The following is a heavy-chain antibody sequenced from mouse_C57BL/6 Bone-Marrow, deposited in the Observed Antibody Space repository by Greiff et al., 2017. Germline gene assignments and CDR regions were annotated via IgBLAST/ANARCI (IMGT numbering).Heavy chain of an antibody. CDR3: ARSGYYYGSSPVYFDY. D-gene: IGHD1-1*01. CDR2: INPGSGGT. V-gene: IGHV1-54*01. J-gene: IGHJ2*01. Sequence: QVQLKQSGAELVRPGTSVKVSCKASGYAFTNYLIEWVKQRPGQGLEWIGVINPGSGGTNYNEKFKGKATLTADKSSSTAYMQLSSRTSEDSAVYFCARSGYYYGSSPVYFDYWGQGTTLTVSS. CDR1: GYAFTNYL.